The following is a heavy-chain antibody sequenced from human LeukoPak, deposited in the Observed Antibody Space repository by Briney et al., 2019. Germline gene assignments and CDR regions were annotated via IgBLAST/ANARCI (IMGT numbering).Heavy chain of an antibody. CDR3: ARHGEGGSPFDY. D-gene: IGHD4-17*01. V-gene: IGHV4-59*08. CDR1: GATISRYS. J-gene: IGHJ4*02. CDR2: IYHGGST. Sequence: SETLSLTCSVSGATISRYSWSWIRQPPGKGLEWIGYIYHGGSTNYNPSLKSRVTISVDTSRNQFSLKLSSATGADTAVYYCARHGEGGSPFDYWGQGALVTVSS.